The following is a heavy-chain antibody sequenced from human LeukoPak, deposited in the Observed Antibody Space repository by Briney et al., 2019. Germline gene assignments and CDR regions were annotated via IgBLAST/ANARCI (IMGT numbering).Heavy chain of an antibody. Sequence: ASVKVSCKVSGYTLTELSMHWVRQAPGKGLEWMGWISPYNGNTNYPQKVQGRITVTTDTSTSTAYMELRSLRSDDTAVYYCARDKNHYDTKGDFWGQGTLVTVSS. V-gene: IGHV1-18*01. CDR3: ARDKNHYDTKGDF. J-gene: IGHJ4*02. CDR1: GYTLTELS. CDR2: ISPYNGNT. D-gene: IGHD3-22*01.